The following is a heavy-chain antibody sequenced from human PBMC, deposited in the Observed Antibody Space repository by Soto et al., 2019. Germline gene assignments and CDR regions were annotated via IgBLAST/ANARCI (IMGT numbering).Heavy chain of an antibody. Sequence: SETLSLTCAVYGGSFSGYYWSWIRQPPGKGLEWIGEINHSGSTNYNPSLKSRVTISVDTSKNQFSLKLSSVTAADTAVYYCAREKVMAVAQGDIEDNAFDIWGQGTMVTVSS. J-gene: IGHJ3*02. D-gene: IGHD6-19*01. CDR3: AREKVMAVAQGDIEDNAFDI. CDR1: GGSFSGYY. CDR2: INHSGST. V-gene: IGHV4-34*01.